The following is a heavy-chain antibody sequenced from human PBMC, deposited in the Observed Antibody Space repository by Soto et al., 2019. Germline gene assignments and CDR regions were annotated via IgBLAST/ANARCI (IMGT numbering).Heavy chain of an antibody. Sequence: GGSLRLSCAASGFTFSSYAMSWVRQAPGKGLEWVSAISGSGGSTYYADSVKGRFTISRDNSKNTLYLQMNSLRAEDTAVYYCAKVDYDFWSGYPTCNWFDPWGQGTLVTVS. CDR1: GFTFSSYA. V-gene: IGHV3-23*01. CDR2: ISGSGGST. CDR3: AKVDYDFWSGYPTCNWFDP. J-gene: IGHJ5*02. D-gene: IGHD3-3*01.